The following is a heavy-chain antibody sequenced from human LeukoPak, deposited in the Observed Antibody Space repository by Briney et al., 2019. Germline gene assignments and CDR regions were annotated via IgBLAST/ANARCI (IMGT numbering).Heavy chain of an antibody. CDR2: IYYSGST. V-gene: IGHV4-31*03. CDR3: ARRVGKFPTYYFDS. D-gene: IGHD1-1*01. CDR1: GASISTGGHY. Sequence: SQTLSLTCTVSGASISTGGHYWGWIRQPPGTGLEWIGYIYYSGSTNYNPSLKSRLAMSMDASKNHFSLKVSSMTAADTAVYYCARRVGKFPTYYFDSWGQGALVTVSS. J-gene: IGHJ4*02.